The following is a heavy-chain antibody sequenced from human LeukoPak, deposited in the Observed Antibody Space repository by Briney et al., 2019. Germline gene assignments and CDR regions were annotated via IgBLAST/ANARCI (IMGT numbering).Heavy chain of an antibody. CDR2: IYYSGST. V-gene: IGHV4-39*07. D-gene: IGHD3-10*01. J-gene: IGHJ5*02. CDR3: ARVLSGRNYYGSGSCYWFDP. CDR1: GGSISSSSYY. Sequence: SETLSLTCTVSGGSISSSSYYWGWIRQPPGKGLEWIWSIYYSGSTYNNPSLKSRVTISVDPSKNQFSLKLSSVTAADTAVYYCARVLSGRNYYGSGSCYWFDPWGQGTLVTVSS.